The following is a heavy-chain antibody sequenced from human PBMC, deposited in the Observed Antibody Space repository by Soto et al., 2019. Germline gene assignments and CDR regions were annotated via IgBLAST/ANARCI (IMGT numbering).Heavy chain of an antibody. Sequence: PSETLSLTCTVSGDSITNYYRNWIRQPPGKGLEWIGYVHHTGSTNYNPSLRSRVTISIDTSKKQFSLNLSSVTAADTAVYYCARAVSGSYLDSWGQGTLVTVSS. CDR1: GDSITNYY. D-gene: IGHD1-26*01. CDR2: VHHTGST. V-gene: IGHV4-59*01. CDR3: ARAVSGSYLDS. J-gene: IGHJ4*02.